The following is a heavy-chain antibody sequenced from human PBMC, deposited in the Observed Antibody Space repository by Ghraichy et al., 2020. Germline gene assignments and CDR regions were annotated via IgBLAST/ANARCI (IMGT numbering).Heavy chain of an antibody. CDR2: ISWDGGST. V-gene: IGHV3-43*01. CDR3: AKDSSMLSSSQYFDY. Sequence: GGSLRLSCAASGFTFDDYTMHWVRQAPGKGLEWVSLISWDGGSTYYADSVKGRFTISRDNSKNSLYLQMNSLRTEDTALYYCAKDSSMLSSSQYFDYWGQGTLVTVSS. CDR1: GFTFDDYT. D-gene: IGHD2-8*01. J-gene: IGHJ4*02.